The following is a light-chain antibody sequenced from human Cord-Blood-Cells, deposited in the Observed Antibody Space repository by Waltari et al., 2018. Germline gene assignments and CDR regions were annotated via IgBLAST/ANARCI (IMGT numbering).Light chain of an antibody. V-gene: IGLV2-14*01. Sequence: QSALTQPASVSGSPGQSITISCPGTSSAVGGYNYVSWYQQHPGKAPKLMIYDVSNRPSGVSNRFSGSKSGNTASLTSSGLQAEDEADYYCSSYTSSSTLVVFGGGTKLTVL. CDR2: DVS. J-gene: IGLJ2*01. CDR3: SSYTSSSTLVV. CDR1: SSAVGGYNY.